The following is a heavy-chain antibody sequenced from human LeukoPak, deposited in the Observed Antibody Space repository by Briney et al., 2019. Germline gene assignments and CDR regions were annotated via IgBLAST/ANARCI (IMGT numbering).Heavy chain of an antibody. CDR3: AKAKQQLVRGRYYYYYYYMDV. CDR2: TIYDGSDK. D-gene: IGHD6-13*01. CDR1: GFTFSSYA. Sequence: GGSLRLSCVASGFTFSSYAMHWVRQAPGKGLEWVAVTIYDGSDKHYADSVKGRFTISRDNSKNTLYLQMNSLRAEDTAVYYCAKAKQQLVRGRYYYYYYYMDVWGKGTTVTVSS. V-gene: IGHV3-30-3*01. J-gene: IGHJ6*03.